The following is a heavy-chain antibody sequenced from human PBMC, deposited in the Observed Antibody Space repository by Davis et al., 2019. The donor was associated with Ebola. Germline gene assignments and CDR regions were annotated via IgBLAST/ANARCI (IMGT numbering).Heavy chain of an antibody. D-gene: IGHD2-2*01. V-gene: IGHV4-34*01. CDR3: ARARGADIVVVPAASGNWFDP. CDR1: GGSFSGYY. Sequence: SETLSLTCAVYGGSFSGYYWSWIRQPPGKGLEWIGEINHSGSTNYNPSLKSRVTISVDTSKNQFSLRLSSVTAADTAVYYCARARGADIVVVPAASGNWFDPWGQGTLVTVSS. J-gene: IGHJ5*02. CDR2: INHSGST.